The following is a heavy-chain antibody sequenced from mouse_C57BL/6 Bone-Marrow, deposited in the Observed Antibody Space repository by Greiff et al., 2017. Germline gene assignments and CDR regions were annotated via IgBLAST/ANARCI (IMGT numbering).Heavy chain of an antibody. J-gene: IGHJ2*01. V-gene: IGHV1-22*01. CDR3: ARGDYDGSSYERFDD. CDR1: GYTFTDYN. CDR2: INPNNGGT. Sequence: VQLQQSGPELVKPGASVKMSCKASGYTFTDYNMHWVKQSHGKSLEWIGYINPNNGGTSYNQKFKGKATLTVNKSSSTAYMELRGLTSEDSAVYYCARGDYDGSSYERFDDWGQGTTLTVSS. D-gene: IGHD1-1*01.